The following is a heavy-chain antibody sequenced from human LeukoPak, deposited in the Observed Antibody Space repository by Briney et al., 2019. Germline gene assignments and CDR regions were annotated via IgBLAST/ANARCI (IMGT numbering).Heavy chain of an antibody. V-gene: IGHV3-21*01. D-gene: IGHD2-15*01. CDR1: EFIFSSYS. J-gene: IGHJ2*01. CDR3: ARDVGYWYFDL. CDR2: ISSSTTYI. Sequence: GGSLRLSCAASEFIFSSYSMNWVRQAPGKGLEWVSSISSSTTYIYYADSAKGRFTISRDNAKNSLYLQMNSLRAEDTAVYYCARDVGYWYFDLWGRGTLVTVSS.